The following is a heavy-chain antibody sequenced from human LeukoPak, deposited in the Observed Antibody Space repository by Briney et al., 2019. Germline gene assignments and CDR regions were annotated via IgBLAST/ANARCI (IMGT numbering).Heavy chain of an antibody. CDR2: INTNTGKS. CDR3: ARGDIVVGTATFPFDS. Sequence: ASVKVSCKASGDTFIAYAMNWVRQAPGQGLEWMGWINTNTGKSTYALGFTGRFVFSLDTSVNTAYLQIGSLKPEDTAVYYCARGDIVVGTATFPFDSWGQGTLVTVSS. CDR1: GDTFIAYA. D-gene: IGHD1-26*01. J-gene: IGHJ4*02. V-gene: IGHV7-4-1*01.